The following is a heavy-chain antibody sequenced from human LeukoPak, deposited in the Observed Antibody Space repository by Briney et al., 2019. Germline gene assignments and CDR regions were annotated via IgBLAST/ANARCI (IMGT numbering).Heavy chain of an antibody. J-gene: IGHJ4*02. CDR1: GFTFSSYS. CDR3: ARGAVAGYTNAPLDY. CDR2: ISSSSSYT. V-gene: IGHV3-21*01. Sequence: GGSLRLSCAASGFTFSSYSMNWVRQAPGKGLEWVSSISSSSSYTYYADSVKGRFTISRDNAKNSLYLQMNSLRAEDTAVYYCARGAVAGYTNAPLDYWGQGTVVTVSS. D-gene: IGHD6-13*01.